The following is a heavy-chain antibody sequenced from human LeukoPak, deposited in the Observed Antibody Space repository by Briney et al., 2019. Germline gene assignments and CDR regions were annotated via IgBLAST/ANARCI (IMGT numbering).Heavy chain of an antibody. CDR3: ARHSFYDS. V-gene: IGHV5-51*01. J-gene: IGHJ4*02. CDR1: GLTFTTYS. D-gene: IGHD3-16*01. Sequence: GESLKISCKASGLTFTTYSFAWVRQVPGKGLEWMGVIYAGDSSTTYSPSFQGQVTTSVDRSINTAYLQWSSLRASDSAIYYCARHSFYDSGGQGPLVTVSS. CDR2: IYAGDSST.